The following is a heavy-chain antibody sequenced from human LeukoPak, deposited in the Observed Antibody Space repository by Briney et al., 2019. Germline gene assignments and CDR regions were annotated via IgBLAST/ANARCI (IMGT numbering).Heavy chain of an antibody. CDR2: IYSGGST. CDR1: GFTVSSNY. D-gene: IGHD3-3*01. CDR3: ARAGAYYDFWSGYYPYYYYGMDV. Sequence: GGSLRLSCAASGFTVSSNYMSWVRQAPGKGLEWVSVIYSGGSTYYADSVKGRFTISRDSSKNTLYLQMNSLRAEDTAVYYCARAGAYYDFWSGYYPYYYYGMDVWGQGTTVTVSS. V-gene: IGHV3-53*01. J-gene: IGHJ6*02.